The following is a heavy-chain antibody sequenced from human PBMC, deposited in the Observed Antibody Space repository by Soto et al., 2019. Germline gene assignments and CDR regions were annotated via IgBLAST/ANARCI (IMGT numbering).Heavy chain of an antibody. CDR2: IRGSGSST. J-gene: IGHJ4*02. Sequence: EVQLLESGGGLVEPGGSRRLSCAASGFTFSSYTMSWVRQATGKGLEWVSTIRGSGSSTYSADAVKGRFTISRDNSKNTLYLQMNSLRVEDRAIYYCAKAWGIDYWGQGTLVTVSS. V-gene: IGHV3-23*01. CDR1: GFTFSSYT. CDR3: AKAWGIDY. D-gene: IGHD7-27*01.